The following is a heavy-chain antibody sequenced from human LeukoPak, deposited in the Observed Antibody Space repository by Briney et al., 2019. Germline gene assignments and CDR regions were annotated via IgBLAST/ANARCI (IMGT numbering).Heavy chain of an antibody. CDR1: GGSISPYY. Sequence: SQNLSLTCSVSGGSISPYYWSWIRRPPGKGLGWIGYIYYSGTTNYNPSLKSRVTISVDTSKNQFSLKLSSVTAADTAVYYCARDRGSAGGFDYWGQGTLVTVSS. D-gene: IGHD2-15*01. J-gene: IGHJ4*02. V-gene: IGHV4-59*01. CDR3: ARDRGSAGGFDY. CDR2: IYYSGTT.